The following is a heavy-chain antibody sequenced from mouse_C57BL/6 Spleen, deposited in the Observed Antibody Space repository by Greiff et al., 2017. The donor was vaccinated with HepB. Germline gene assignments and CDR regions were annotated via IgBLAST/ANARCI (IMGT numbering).Heavy chain of an antibody. J-gene: IGHJ2*01. D-gene: IGHD2-3*01. V-gene: IGHV1-81*01. Sequence: QVQLKQSGAELARPGASVKLSCKASGYTFTSYGISWVKQRTGQGLEWIGEIYPRSGNTYYNEKFKGKATLTADKSSSTAYMELRSLTSEDSAVYFCARERDPSYDGPTGGYFDYWGQGTTLTVSS. CDR3: ARERDPSYDGPTGGYFDY. CDR1: GYTFTSYG. CDR2: IYPRSGNT.